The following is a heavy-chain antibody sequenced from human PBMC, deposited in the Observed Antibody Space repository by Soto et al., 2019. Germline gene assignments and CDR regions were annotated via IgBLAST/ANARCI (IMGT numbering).Heavy chain of an antibody. CDR1: GFTFSSYA. Sequence: GGSLRLSCAASGFTFSSYAMSWVRQAPWKGLEWVSAISGSGGSTYYADSVKGRFTISRDNSKNTLYLQMNSLRAEDTAVYYCAKDLTGPRPHGTLQHWGQGTLVTVSS. CDR2: ISGSGGST. J-gene: IGHJ1*01. CDR3: AKDLTGPRPHGTLQH. V-gene: IGHV3-23*01. D-gene: IGHD7-27*01.